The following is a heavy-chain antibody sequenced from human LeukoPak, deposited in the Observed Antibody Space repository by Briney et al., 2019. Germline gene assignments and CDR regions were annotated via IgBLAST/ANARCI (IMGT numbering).Heavy chain of an antibody. J-gene: IGHJ4*02. CDR3: ARGPLRYFDWLLYESGSDDY. Sequence: AGESLRLSCAASGFTFSSYSMNWVRQAPGKGLEWVSSISSSSSYIYYADSVKGRFTISRDNAKNSLYLRMNSLRAEDTAVYYCARGPLRYFDWLLYESGSDDYWGQGTLVTVSS. D-gene: IGHD3-9*01. CDR2: ISSSSSYI. V-gene: IGHV3-21*01. CDR1: GFTFSSYS.